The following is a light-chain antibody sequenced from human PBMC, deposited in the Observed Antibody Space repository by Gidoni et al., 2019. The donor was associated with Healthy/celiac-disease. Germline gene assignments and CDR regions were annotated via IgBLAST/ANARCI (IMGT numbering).Light chain of an antibody. CDR1: QGISSY. V-gene: IGKV1-8*01. J-gene: IGKJ4*01. CDR3: HQYYSYPPLT. CDR2: AAS. Sequence: AIRITQSPSSLSASTGDRVTITCRASQGISSYLAWYQQKPGKAPKLLIYAASTLQSGVPSRFSGSGSGTDFTLTISCLQSEDSATYYCHQYYSYPPLTFGGGTKVEIK.